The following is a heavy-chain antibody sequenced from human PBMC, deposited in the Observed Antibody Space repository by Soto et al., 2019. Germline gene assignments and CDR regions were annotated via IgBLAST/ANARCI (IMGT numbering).Heavy chain of an antibody. V-gene: IGHV4-30-2*03. J-gene: IGHJ4*02. D-gene: IGHD2-21*02. CDR2: IYYSGST. CDR1: GGPINSGDYS. Sequence: SETVSLTCAVSGGPINSGDYSWTWIRQPPGRGLEWIGSIYYSGSTYNNPSLKSRVSMSVDTSKNQFSLKLRSVTAADTALYYCARQRTSVVTQAYFDSWGQGSLVTVSS. CDR3: ARQRTSVVTQAYFDS.